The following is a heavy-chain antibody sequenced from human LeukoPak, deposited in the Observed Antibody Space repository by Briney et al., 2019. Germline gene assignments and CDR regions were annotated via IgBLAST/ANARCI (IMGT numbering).Heavy chain of an antibody. J-gene: IGHJ4*02. D-gene: IGHD6-13*01. V-gene: IGHV1-69*13. CDR3: ARDPLGSSSWYFDY. CDR2: IIPIFGTA. Sequence: GASVKVSCKASRGTFSSYAITWVRQAPGQGLEWMGGIIPIFGTANYAQKFQGRVTITADEFTSTAYMEPSSLRSEDTAVYYCARDPLGSSSWYFDYWGQGTLVTVSS. CDR1: RGTFSSYA.